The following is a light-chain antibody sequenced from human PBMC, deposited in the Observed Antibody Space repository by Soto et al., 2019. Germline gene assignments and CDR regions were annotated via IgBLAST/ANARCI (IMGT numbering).Light chain of an antibody. CDR2: AAS. Sequence: DIQMTQSPSPLSASVGDRVTITCRASQSISSYLNWYQQKPGKAPKLLIYAASSLQSGVPSRFSGSGSGTDFTLTISSLQPEDFATYYCQQSYSNRTFGQGTKVDIK. CDR1: QSISSY. V-gene: IGKV1-39*01. J-gene: IGKJ1*01. CDR3: QQSYSNRT.